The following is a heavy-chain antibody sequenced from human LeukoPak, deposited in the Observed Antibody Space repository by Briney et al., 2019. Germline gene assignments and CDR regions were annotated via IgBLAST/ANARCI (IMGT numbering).Heavy chain of an antibody. CDR1: GFTFSNYA. J-gene: IGHJ4*02. V-gene: IGHV3-23*01. CDR3: AKGDTGLVRRYYFDL. Sequence: PGGSLRLSCAAPGFTFSNYAMSWVRQAPGKGLEWVAIISGGGADTYYADAVKGRFTISRDNSRNTLFLQMHSLRAEDTAVYYCAKGDTGLVRRYYFDLWGQGTLVTVSS. CDR2: ISGGGADT. D-gene: IGHD5-18*01.